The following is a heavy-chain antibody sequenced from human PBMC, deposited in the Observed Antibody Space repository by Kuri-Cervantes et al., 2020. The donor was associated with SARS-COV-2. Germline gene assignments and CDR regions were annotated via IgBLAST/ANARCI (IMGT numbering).Heavy chain of an antibody. V-gene: IGHV4-39*01. CDR2: IYYSGST. Sequence: SETLSLTCTVSGGSISSSSYYWGGIRQPPGKGLEWIGSIYYSGSTYYNPSLKSRVTISVDTSKNQFSLKLSSVTAADTAVYYCIYSGSHHYYFDYWGQGTLVTVSS. J-gene: IGHJ4*02. CDR3: IYSGSHHYYFDY. D-gene: IGHD1-26*01. CDR1: GGSISSSSYY.